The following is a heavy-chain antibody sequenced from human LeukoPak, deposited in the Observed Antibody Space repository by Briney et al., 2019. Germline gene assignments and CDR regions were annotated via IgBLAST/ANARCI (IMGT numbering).Heavy chain of an antibody. J-gene: IGHJ4*02. CDR1: GFTVSSNY. Sequence: GRSLRLSCAASGFTVSSNYMSWVRQAPGKWLEWVSVIYSGGSTYFADSVKGRFTISRDNSKNTLYLQMNSLKPEDTAVYYCVTLEHHYDSSRYPVNSFLYWGQGTLVTVSS. V-gene: IGHV3-53*01. CDR3: VTLEHHYDSSRYPVNSFLY. CDR2: IYSGGST. D-gene: IGHD3-22*01.